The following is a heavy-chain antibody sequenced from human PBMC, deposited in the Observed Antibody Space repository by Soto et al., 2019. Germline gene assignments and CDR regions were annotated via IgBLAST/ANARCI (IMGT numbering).Heavy chain of an antibody. J-gene: IGHJ2*01. D-gene: IGHD2-2*01. V-gene: IGHV3-21*04. Sequence: EVHLVESGGGLVRPGGSLRLSCAASGFTFSTFSMIWVRQAPGKGLEWVSAITTTSDDTYADSVKGRFTVSRDNAKTPLYLNMTNRAAEDTALHYCTRRGDCTSVICYLFASAWYVALWGRGTRVTVSS. CDR3: TRRGDCTSVICYLFASAWYVAL. CDR2: ITTTSDDT. CDR1: GFTFSTFS.